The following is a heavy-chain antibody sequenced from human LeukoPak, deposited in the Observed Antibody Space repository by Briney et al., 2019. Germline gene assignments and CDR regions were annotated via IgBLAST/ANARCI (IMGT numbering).Heavy chain of an antibody. CDR2: IYHSGST. J-gene: IGHJ4*02. CDR3: ASKRYYGSGSAGGY. V-gene: IGHV4-38-2*02. D-gene: IGHD3-10*01. Sequence: PSETLSLTCTVSGYSISSGYYWGWIRQPPGKGLEGIGSIYHSGSTYYDPSLKSRVTISVDTSKNQFSLKLSSVTAADTAVYYCASKRYYGSGSAGGYWGQGTLVTVSS. CDR1: GYSISSGYY.